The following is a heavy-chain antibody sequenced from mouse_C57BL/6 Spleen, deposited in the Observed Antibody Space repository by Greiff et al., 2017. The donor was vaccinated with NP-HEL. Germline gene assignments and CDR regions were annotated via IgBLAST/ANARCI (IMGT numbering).Heavy chain of an antibody. J-gene: IGHJ3*01. V-gene: IGHV14-4*01. D-gene: IGHD2-1*01. CDR2: IDPENGDT. CDR3: TTDPYGNYVTAY. Sequence: EVKLQQSGAELVRPGASVKLSCTASGFNIKDDYMHWVKQRPEQGLEWIGWIDPENGDTEYASKFQGKATITADTSSNTAYLQLSSLTSEDTAVYYCTTDPYGNYVTAYWGQGTLVTVSA. CDR1: GFNIKDDY.